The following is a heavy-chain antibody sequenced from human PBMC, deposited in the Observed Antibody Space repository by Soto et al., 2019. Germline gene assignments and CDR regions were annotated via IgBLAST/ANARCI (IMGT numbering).Heavy chain of an antibody. CDR2: IIPIFGTA. CDR1: GGTFSSYA. J-gene: IGHJ6*02. D-gene: IGHD2-2*01. CDR3: AREFSGPAAIQVRETDYYYYGMDV. V-gene: IGHV1-69*01. Sequence: PRPQLKVSCKASGGTFSSYAISWVRQAPGQGLEWMGGIIPIFGTANYAQKFQGRVTITADESTSTAYMELSSLRSEDTAVYYCAREFSGPAAIQVRETDYYYYGMDVWGQGTTVTVSS.